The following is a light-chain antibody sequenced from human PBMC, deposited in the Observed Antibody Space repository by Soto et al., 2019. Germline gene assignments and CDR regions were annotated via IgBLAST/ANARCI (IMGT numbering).Light chain of an antibody. CDR3: QQRYDTPS. CDR2: AVS. V-gene: IGKV1-39*01. CDR1: QNIKRY. J-gene: IGKJ3*01. Sequence: DIQMTQSPSSLSASVGDRVTITCRASQNIKRYLNWYQQKPGKAPMRLIYAVSAWQSGVPSRFSGSGSGTEFTLTISSLRPEDFATYYCQQRYDTPSFGPGTKVDI.